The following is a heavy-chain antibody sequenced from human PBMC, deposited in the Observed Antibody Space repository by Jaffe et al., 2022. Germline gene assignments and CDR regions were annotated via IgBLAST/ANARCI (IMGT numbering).Heavy chain of an antibody. CDR3: AKGRDGYSLIDF. J-gene: IGHJ4*02. D-gene: IGHD2-15*01. CDR1: GFTFDDYA. Sequence: EVQLVESGGVVVQPGGSLRLSCAASGFTFDDYAMHWVRQAPGKGLEWVALTNWDGGSTHYADSVRGRFTISRDNSKNSLYLQMNSLRAEDTALYYCAKGRDGYSLIDFWGQGTLVTVSS. CDR2: TNWDGGST. V-gene: IGHV3-43D*04.